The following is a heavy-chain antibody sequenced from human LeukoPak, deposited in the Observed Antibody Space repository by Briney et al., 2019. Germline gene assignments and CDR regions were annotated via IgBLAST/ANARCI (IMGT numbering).Heavy chain of an antibody. CDR3: ARSEGVYYGSGSSGSYYPHWFDP. J-gene: IGHJ5*02. CDR2: IYYSGST. CDR1: VYSNNTYY. D-gene: IGHD3-10*01. Sequence: PSETLSLTCTISVYSNNTYYWSWIRQPPGKGLEWIGYIYYSGSTKYNPSLQSRVTISLDTSKKQFSLKLNSVTAADTAVYYCARSEGVYYGSGSSGSYYPHWFDPWGQGILVTVSS. V-gene: IGHV4-59*01.